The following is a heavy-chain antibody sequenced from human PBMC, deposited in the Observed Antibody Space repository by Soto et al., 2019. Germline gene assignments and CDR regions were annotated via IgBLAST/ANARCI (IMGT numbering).Heavy chain of an antibody. CDR2: ISGSGGST. V-gene: IGHV3-23*01. CDR1: GFTFSSYA. D-gene: IGHD6-19*01. Sequence: GSLRLSCAASGFTFSSYAMSWVRQAPGKGLEWVSAISGSGGSTYYADSVKGRFTISRDNSKNTLYLQMNSLRAEDTAVYYCAKDQTVAGYFDYWGQGTLVTVSS. CDR3: AKDQTVAGYFDY. J-gene: IGHJ4*02.